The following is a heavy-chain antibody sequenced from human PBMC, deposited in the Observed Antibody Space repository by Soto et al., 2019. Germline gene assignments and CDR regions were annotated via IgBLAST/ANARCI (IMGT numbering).Heavy chain of an antibody. Sequence: QVQLVQSGAEVKKPGASVKISCEASGYSFTSQYVHWVRQAPGQGLEWMGIINPNGGSTTYAQKFRGRVTMHRDTATSTVYMGLGSLTSEDTAVYYCAGEQGRRPGGGGTEPLDIWGQGTMVTVAS. J-gene: IGHJ3*02. V-gene: IGHV1-46*03. CDR1: GYSFTSQY. CDR3: AGEQGRRPGGGGTEPLDI. CDR2: INPNGGST. D-gene: IGHD3-16*01.